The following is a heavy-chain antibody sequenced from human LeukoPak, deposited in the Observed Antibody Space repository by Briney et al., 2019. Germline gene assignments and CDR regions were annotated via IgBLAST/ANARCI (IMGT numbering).Heavy chain of an antibody. CDR3: ARDPKGYSDTFDI. CDR2: IHSDGST. D-gene: IGHD6-13*01. CDR1: GFTVSSNY. Sequence: PGGSLRLSCAVSGFTVSSNYMSWVRQAPGKGLEWVSVIHSDGSTYYADSVKGRFAISRDNSKSTLYLQMNSLGAEDTAVYYCARDPKGYSDTFDIWGQGTMVTVSS. J-gene: IGHJ3*02. V-gene: IGHV3-66*01.